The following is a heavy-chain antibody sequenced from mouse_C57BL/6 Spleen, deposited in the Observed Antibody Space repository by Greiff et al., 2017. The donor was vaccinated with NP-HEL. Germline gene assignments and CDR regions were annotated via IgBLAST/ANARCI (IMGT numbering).Heavy chain of an antibody. CDR2: IYPGSGNT. D-gene: IGHD1-1*01. CDR3: ARRSSEDYFDY. Sequence: VQLQQSGPELVKPGASVKISCKASGYSFTSYYIHWVKQRPGQGLEWIGWIYPGSGNTKYNEKFKGKATLTADTSSSTAYMQLSSLTSEDSAVYYCARRSSEDYFDYWGQGTTLAVSS. V-gene: IGHV1-66*01. CDR1: GYSFTSYY. J-gene: IGHJ2*01.